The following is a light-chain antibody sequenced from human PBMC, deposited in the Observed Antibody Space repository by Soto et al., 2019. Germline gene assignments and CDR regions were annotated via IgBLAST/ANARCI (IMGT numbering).Light chain of an antibody. J-gene: IGKJ4*01. V-gene: IGKV3-15*01. CDR2: GAS. CDR1: QSVSST. CDR3: QQYNDWLT. Sequence: EIVMTQSPDTLSVSPWERATLFCMASQSVSSTVAWYQQRPGQAPRLLIYGASSRATGIPARFSGSGSGTEFTLTISSLQSEDFAVYYCQQYNDWLTFGGGTKVDIK.